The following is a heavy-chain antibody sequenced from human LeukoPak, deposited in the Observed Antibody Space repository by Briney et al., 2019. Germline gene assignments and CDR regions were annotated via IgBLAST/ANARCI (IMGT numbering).Heavy chain of an antibody. CDR2: INHSGST. V-gene: IGHV4-34*01. D-gene: IGHD6-6*01. CDR3: ARARRAYSSSSPFDY. J-gene: IGHJ4*02. CDR1: GGSFSGYY. Sequence: SETLSLTCAVYGGSFSGYYWSWIRQPPGKGLEWIGEINHSGSTNYNLSLKSRVTISVDTSKNQFSLKLSSVTAADTAVYYCARARRAYSSSSPFDYWGQGTLVTVSS.